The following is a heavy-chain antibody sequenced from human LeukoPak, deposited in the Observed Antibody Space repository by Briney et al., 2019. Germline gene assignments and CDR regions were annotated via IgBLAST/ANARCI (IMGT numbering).Heavy chain of an antibody. Sequence: PSETLSLTCSVSGASIGTSSYFWGWIRQPPGKGLEWIGYTYYSGSTNYNPSLKSRVTISVDTSKNQFSLKLSSVTAADTAVYYCARDADSIAVALDVWGKGTTVTISS. J-gene: IGHJ6*04. V-gene: IGHV4-61*05. CDR2: TYYSGST. CDR3: ARDADSIAVALDV. D-gene: IGHD6-19*01. CDR1: GASIGTSSYF.